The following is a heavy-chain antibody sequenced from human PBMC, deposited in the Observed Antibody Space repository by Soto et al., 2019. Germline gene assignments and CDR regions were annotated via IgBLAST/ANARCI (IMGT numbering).Heavy chain of an antibody. J-gene: IGHJ6*03. V-gene: IGHV1-18*01. CDR1: GYSFTNYG. CDR2: ISGFNGNT. Sequence: QDQLVQSGAEVKKPGASVTVSCKASGYSFTNYGITWVRQAPGQGLEWMGWISGFNGNTHYAQKLQGRVTMTTDASTSTAYMELRSLRSDDTAVYYCARDRGVAPPVAGNTHYYYYMDVCGKGPTVTVSS. CDR3: ARDRGVAPPVAGNTHYYYYMDV. D-gene: IGHD6-19*01.